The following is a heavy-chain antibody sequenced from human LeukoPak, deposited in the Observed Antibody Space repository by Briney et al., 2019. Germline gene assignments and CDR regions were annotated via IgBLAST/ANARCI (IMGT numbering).Heavy chain of an antibody. D-gene: IGHD3-9*01. J-gene: IGHJ4*02. CDR3: ARVRNILTGYVPFDY. V-gene: IGHV3-30-3*01. Sequence: SGGSLRLSCAASGFTFSSYAMHWVRQAPGKGLEWVAVISYDGSNKYYADSVKGRFTISRDNSKNTLYLQKNSLRAEDTAVYYCARVRNILTGYVPFDYWGQGTLVTVSS. CDR2: ISYDGSNK. CDR1: GFTFSSYA.